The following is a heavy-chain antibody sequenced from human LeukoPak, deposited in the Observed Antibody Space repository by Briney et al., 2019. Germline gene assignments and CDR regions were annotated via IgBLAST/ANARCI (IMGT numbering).Heavy chain of an antibody. V-gene: IGHV3-7*01. D-gene: IGHD2-8*02. CDR2: IKNDGAVK. CDR3: ARLRFVAASGVSPFDY. CDR1: GFTFSYHW. Sequence: GGSLRLSCAASGFTFSYHWMTWVRQAPGKGLEWVANIKNDGAVKNYVDSVKGRFTISRDNAKNSLYLQLHSLRAEDTAVYYCARLRFVAASGVSPFDYWGQGTLVTVSS. J-gene: IGHJ4*02.